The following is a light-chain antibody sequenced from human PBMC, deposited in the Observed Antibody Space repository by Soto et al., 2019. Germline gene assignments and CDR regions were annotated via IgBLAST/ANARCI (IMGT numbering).Light chain of an antibody. CDR2: EVS. J-gene: IGLJ2*01. Sequence: QSALTQPASVSGSPGQSIAISCTGTSSDIGGYNYVSWYQHHPGKVPKLMIYEVSNRPSGVSNRFSGSKSGNTASLTISGLQAEDEADYYCTSYTSGTTYVVFGGGPKLTVL. CDR3: TSYTSGTTYVV. CDR1: SSDIGGYNY. V-gene: IGLV2-14*01.